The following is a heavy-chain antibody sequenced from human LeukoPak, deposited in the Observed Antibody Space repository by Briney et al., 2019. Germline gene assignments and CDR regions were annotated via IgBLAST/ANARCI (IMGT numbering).Heavy chain of an antibody. Sequence: GESLKISCKGSGYSFTSYWIGWVRQLPGKGLEWMGIICPGDSDTRYSPSFQGQVTISADKSISTAYLQWSSLKASDTAMYYCARLLTVTTPYYFDYWGQGTLVTVSS. CDR1: GYSFTSYW. J-gene: IGHJ4*02. CDR2: ICPGDSDT. D-gene: IGHD4-17*01. CDR3: ARLLTVTTPYYFDY. V-gene: IGHV5-51*01.